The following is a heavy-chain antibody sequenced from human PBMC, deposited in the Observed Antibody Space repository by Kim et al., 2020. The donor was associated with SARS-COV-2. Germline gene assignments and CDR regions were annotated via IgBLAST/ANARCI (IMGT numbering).Heavy chain of an antibody. CDR1: GFTFSSYS. D-gene: IGHD1-26*01. Sequence: GGSLRLSCAASGFTFSSYSMNWVRQAPGKGLEWVSYISSSSSTIYYADSVKGRFTISRDNAKNSLYPQMNSLRDEDTAVYYCARVKWELQPYYYYGMDVWGQGTTVTVSS. CDR2: ISSSSSTI. V-gene: IGHV3-48*02. J-gene: IGHJ6*02. CDR3: ARVKWELQPYYYYGMDV.